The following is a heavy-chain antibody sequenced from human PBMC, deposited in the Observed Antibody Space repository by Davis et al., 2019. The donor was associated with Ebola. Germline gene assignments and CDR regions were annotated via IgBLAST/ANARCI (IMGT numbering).Heavy chain of an antibody. CDR1: GYTFTSYY. J-gene: IGHJ4*02. CDR3: ARGELELPFDY. D-gene: IGHD1-7*01. CDR2: INPSGGST. V-gene: IGHV1-46*01. Sequence: ASVKVSCKASGYTFTSYYTHWVRQAPGQGLEWMGIINPSGGSTRYAQKFQGRVTMTRDTSTSTVYMELSSLRSEDTAVYYCARGELELPFDYWGQGTLVTVSS.